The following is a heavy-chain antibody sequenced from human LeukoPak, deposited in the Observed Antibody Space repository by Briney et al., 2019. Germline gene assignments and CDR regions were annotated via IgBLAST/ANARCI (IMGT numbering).Heavy chain of an antibody. D-gene: IGHD3-22*01. CDR3: TRTYYYDSSGYFFDY. CDR2: IRSKANSYAT. V-gene: IGHV3-73*01. J-gene: IGHJ4*02. CDR1: GFTFSGST. Sequence: GGSLKLSCAASGFTFSGSTMHLVRQASGKGLEWVGRIRSKANSYATAHAASVKGRFTIFRDDSKNTAYLQMNSLKTEDTAVYYCTRTYYYDSSGYFFDYWGQGTLVTVSS.